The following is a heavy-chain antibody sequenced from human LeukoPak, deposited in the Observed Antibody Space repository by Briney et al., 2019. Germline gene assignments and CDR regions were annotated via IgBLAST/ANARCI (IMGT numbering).Heavy chain of an antibody. CDR2: ISYDGSNK. D-gene: IGHD4-17*01. CDR1: GFTFSSYG. Sequence: GRSLRLSCATSGFTFSSYGMHWVRQAPGKGLEWVAVISYDGSNKYYADSVKRRFTISRDNSKNTLYLQMNSLRAEDTAVYYCAKSHYGDYEEFDYWGQGTLVTVSS. V-gene: IGHV3-30*18. J-gene: IGHJ4*02. CDR3: AKSHYGDYEEFDY.